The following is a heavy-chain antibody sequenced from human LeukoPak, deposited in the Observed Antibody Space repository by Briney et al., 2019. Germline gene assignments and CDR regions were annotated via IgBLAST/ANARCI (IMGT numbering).Heavy chain of an antibody. CDR2: TYSNGTT. Sequence: SQTLSLTCTVSGDSISSFYWSWIRQPAGKGLEWIGGTYSNGTTNYNPSLKSRVTMSVDTSQNPFSLKLSAVTAADTAVYYCAREVVIAATYDYWGQGTLVTVSS. J-gene: IGHJ4*02. D-gene: IGHD2-15*01. V-gene: IGHV4-4*07. CDR1: GDSISSFY. CDR3: AREVVIAATYDY.